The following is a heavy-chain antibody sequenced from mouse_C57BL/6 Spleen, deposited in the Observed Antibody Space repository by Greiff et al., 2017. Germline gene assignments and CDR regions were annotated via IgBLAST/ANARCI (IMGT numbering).Heavy chain of an antibody. CDR1: GYSITSGYY. V-gene: IGHV3-6*01. CDR2: ISYDGSN. D-gene: IGHD2-2*01. Sequence: VQLKESGPGLVKPSQSLSLTCSVTGYSITSGYYWNWIRQFPGNKLEWMGYISYDGSNNYNPSLKNRISITRDTSKNQFFLKLNSVTTEDTATYYCARERGYDFYYAMDYWGQGTSVTVSS. J-gene: IGHJ4*01. CDR3: ARERGYDFYYAMDY.